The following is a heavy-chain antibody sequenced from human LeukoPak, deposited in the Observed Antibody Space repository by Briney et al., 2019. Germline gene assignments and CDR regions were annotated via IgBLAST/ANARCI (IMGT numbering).Heavy chain of an antibody. CDR3: ARVLIGDSEVFDY. J-gene: IGHJ4*02. CDR2: IYYSGNF. CDR1: GFTFSDYY. V-gene: IGHV4-31*02. Sequence: LRPSCAASGFTFSDYYMSWIRQHPGKGLEWLGYIYYSGNFYYNPSLKSRVTISIDTSKNQFSLKLSSVTAADTAVYYCARVLIGDSEVFDYWGQGTLVTVSS. D-gene: IGHD4-17*01.